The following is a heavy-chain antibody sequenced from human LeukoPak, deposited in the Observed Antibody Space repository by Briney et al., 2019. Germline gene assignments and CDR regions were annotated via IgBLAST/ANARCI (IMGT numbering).Heavy chain of an antibody. CDR1: GFTFSSYA. V-gene: IGHV3-30-3*01. CDR2: ISYDGSNK. J-gene: IGHJ3*02. Sequence: PGRSLRLSCAASGFTFSSYAMHGVRQAPGKGLEGVAVISYDGSNKYYADSVKGRFTISRDNSKNTLYLQMNSLRAEDKAVYYCARVCGGDCYTYDAFDIWGQGTMVTVSS. D-gene: IGHD2-21*02. CDR3: ARVCGGDCYTYDAFDI.